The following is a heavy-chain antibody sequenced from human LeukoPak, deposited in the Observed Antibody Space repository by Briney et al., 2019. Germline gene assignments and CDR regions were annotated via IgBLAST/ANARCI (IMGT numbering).Heavy chain of an antibody. CDR2: INTNTGNP. CDR1: GYTFTNHY. D-gene: IGHD1-26*01. CDR3: ARDGWWELLGTLDY. Sequence: ASVKVSCKASGYTFTNHYMHWVRQAPGQGLEWMGWINTNTGNPTYAQGFTGRFVFSLDTSVSTAYLQISSLKAEDTAVYYCARDGWWELLGTLDYWGQGTLVTVSS. J-gene: IGHJ4*02. V-gene: IGHV7-4-1*02.